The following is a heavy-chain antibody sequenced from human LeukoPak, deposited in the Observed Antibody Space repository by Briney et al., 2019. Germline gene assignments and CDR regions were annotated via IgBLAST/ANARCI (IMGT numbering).Heavy chain of an antibody. D-gene: IGHD4-17*01. CDR3: ASKSTDHGELRFDY. V-gene: IGHV4-59*01. J-gene: IGHJ4*02. Sequence: SETLSLTCTLSGDSTNTYFWSWIRQSPGKGLEWIGYIYYTGTTNYDPSLKSRVTISVDTSKNQFSLKVNSVTAADTGVYYCASKSTDHGELRFDYWGQGTLVTVSS. CDR2: IYYTGTT. CDR1: GDSTNTYF.